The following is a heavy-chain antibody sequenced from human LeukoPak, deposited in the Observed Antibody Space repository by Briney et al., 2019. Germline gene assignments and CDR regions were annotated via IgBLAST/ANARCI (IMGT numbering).Heavy chain of an antibody. CDR2: MNPNSGGT. V-gene: IGHV1-2*02. CDR1: GYTFTDYY. J-gene: IGHJ6*03. CDR3: AKDGGGTIFGMVIILHYMDV. Sequence: ASVKVSCKASGYTFTDYYIHWVRQAPGQGLEWMAWMNPNSGGTSYAQKFQGRVTMTRDTSISTGYMELSRLRFDDTAVYYCAKDGGGTIFGMVIILHYMDVWGKGTTVTVSS. D-gene: IGHD3-3*01.